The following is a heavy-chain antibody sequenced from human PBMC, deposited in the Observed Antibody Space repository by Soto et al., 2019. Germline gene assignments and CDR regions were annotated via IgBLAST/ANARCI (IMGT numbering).Heavy chain of an antibody. CDR3: AKEFTIFGVVIIFDY. CDR2: ISYDGSNK. J-gene: IGHJ4*02. CDR1: GFTFSSYD. D-gene: IGHD3-3*01. V-gene: IGHV3-30*18. Sequence: PGGSLRLSCAASGFTFSSYDMHWVRQAPGKGLEWVAVISYDGSNKYYADSVKGRFTISRDNSKNTLYLQMNSLRAEDTAVYYCAKEFTIFGVVIIFDYWGQGTLVTVSS.